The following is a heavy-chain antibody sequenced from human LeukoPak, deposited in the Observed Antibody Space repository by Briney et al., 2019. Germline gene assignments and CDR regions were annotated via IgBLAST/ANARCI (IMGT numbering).Heavy chain of an antibody. CDR1: GFTFSSYW. D-gene: IGHD6-19*01. V-gene: IGHV3-7*01. CDR3: ARRLKSSGWYGDYFDY. Sequence: GGSLRLSCAASGFTFSSYWMSWVRQAPGKGLEWVANIKHDGSEKYYVDSVKGRFTISRDNAKNSLYLQMNNLRAEDTAVYYCARRLKSSGWYGDYFDYWGQGTLVTVSS. J-gene: IGHJ4*02. CDR2: IKHDGSEK.